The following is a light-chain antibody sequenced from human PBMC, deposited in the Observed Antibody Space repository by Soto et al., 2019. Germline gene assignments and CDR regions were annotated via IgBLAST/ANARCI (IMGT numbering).Light chain of an antibody. CDR2: AAS. Sequence: TQFPGTLSLSPGERATLSCRASQSVTSNYLAWYQQKPGKAPKLLIYAASSLQSGVPSRFSGSGSGTDFTLTISSLQPEDFATYYCQQANSFPLTFGGGTKVEIK. V-gene: IGKV1-12*01. CDR3: QQANSFPLT. CDR1: QSVTSNY. J-gene: IGKJ4*01.